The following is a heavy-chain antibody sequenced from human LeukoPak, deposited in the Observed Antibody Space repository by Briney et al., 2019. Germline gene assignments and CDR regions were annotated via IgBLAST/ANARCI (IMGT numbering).Heavy chain of an antibody. J-gene: IGHJ4*02. CDR1: GFTFNSYG. D-gene: IGHD1-26*01. CDR2: IRYDGSNK. V-gene: IGHV3-30*02. CDR3: AKDLLPYSGSHGDY. Sequence: GGSLRLSCAASGFTFNSYGMHWVRQAPGKGLEWVAFIRYDGSNKYYADSVKGRFTISRDNSKNTLYLQMNSLRAEDTAVYYCAKDLLPYSGSHGDYWGQGTLVTVSS.